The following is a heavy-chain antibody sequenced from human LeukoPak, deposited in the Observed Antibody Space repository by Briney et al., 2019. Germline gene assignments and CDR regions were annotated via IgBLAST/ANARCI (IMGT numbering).Heavy chain of an antibody. D-gene: IGHD1-26*01. CDR2: LSWDSTNI. J-gene: IGHJ4*02. CDR3: AKGPSHYSWIYRYFDY. Sequence: PGRSLRLSCAASGFTFDDYAMHWFRQAPGKGLEWDLGLSWDSTNIGYADSVKGRFTISRYNAKNSLNLQMNSLRVEDTAFYYCAKGPSHYSWIYRYFDYWGQGTLVTVSS. V-gene: IGHV3-9*01. CDR1: GFTFDDYA.